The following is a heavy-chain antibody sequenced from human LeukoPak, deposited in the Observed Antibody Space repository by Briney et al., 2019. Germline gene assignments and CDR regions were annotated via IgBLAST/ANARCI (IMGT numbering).Heavy chain of an antibody. CDR2: IYHSGST. J-gene: IGHJ4*02. Sequence: SETLSLTCTVSGYSISSGYYWGWIRQPPGKGLEWIGSIYHSGSTYYNPSLKSRVTISVDTSKNQFSLKLSSVTAADTAVYYCARDWFAAGASSDYWGQGTLVTVSS. V-gene: IGHV4-38-2*02. D-gene: IGHD6-13*01. CDR1: GYSISSGYY. CDR3: ARDWFAAGASSDY.